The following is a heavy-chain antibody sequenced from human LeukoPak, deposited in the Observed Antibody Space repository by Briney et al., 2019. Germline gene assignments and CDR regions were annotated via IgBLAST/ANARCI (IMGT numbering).Heavy chain of an antibody. CDR2: IYPGDSDT. J-gene: IGHJ5*02. D-gene: IGHD5-18*01. V-gene: IGHV5-51*01. Sequence: GESLKISCKGSGYSFTSYWIGWVRQMPGKGLEWMGIIYPGDSDTRYSPSFQGQVTISADKSISTAYLQWSSLKASDTAMYYCARHQSPDTARFGVWFDPWGQGTLVTVSS. CDR3: ARHQSPDTARFGVWFDP. CDR1: GYSFTSYW.